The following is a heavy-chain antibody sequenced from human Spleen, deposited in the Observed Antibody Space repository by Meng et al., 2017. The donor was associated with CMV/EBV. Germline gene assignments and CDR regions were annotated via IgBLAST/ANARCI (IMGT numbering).Heavy chain of an antibody. CDR3: ARESAGTFDY. CDR2: IYYSGST. D-gene: IGHD6-13*01. CDR1: GGSVSSGSYY. J-gene: IGHJ4*02. V-gene: IGHV4-61*01. Sequence: GSLRLSCTVSGGSVSSGSYYWSWIRQPPGKGLEWIGYIYYSGSTNYNPSLKSRVTISVDTSKNQFSLKLSSVTAADTAVYYCARESAGTFDYWGQGTLVTVSS.